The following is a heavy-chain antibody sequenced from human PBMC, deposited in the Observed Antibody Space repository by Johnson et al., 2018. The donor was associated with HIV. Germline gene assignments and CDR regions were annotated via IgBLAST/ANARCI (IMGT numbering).Heavy chain of an antibody. V-gene: IGHV3-53*01. CDR3: ARRCSSSSCSHGAFDI. Sequence: VQLVESGGDLIQPGGSLRLSCAASGFTVSSTYMSWVRQAPGKGLEWLSVLYSDGRTYYADSVKGRFTISRDGSKNTLFLQMNCLRAEGTAVYYCARRCSSSSCSHGAFDIWGQATVVTVSS. J-gene: IGHJ3*02. D-gene: IGHD2-2*01. CDR2: LYSDGRT. CDR1: GFTVSSTY.